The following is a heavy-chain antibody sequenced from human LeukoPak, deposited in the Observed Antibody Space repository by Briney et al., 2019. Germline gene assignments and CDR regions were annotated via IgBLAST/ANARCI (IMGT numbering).Heavy chain of an antibody. J-gene: IGHJ5*02. V-gene: IGHV1-18*01. CDR2: ISAYNGNT. Sequence: ASVKVSCKASGYTFTSYGISWVRQAPGQGLEWMGWISAYNGNTNYAQKLQGRVTMTTDTSTSTAYMELRSLRSGDTAVYYCARDPLYYYGSGSPNWFDPWGQGTLVTVSS. CDR1: GYTFTSYG. D-gene: IGHD3-10*01. CDR3: ARDPLYYYGSGSPNWFDP.